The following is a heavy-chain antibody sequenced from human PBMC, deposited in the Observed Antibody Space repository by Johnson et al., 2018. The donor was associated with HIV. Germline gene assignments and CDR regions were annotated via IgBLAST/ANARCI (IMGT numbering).Heavy chain of an antibody. J-gene: IGHJ3*02. Sequence: MKWVRQTPGMGLEWVSGINWNGGSTGYADSVKGRFTISSDNSKNTLYLQLNGLTAEDPALYYCAKAVAGGCDAFDIWGQGTMVTVSS. CDR3: AKAVAGGCDAFDI. CDR2: INWNGGST. D-gene: IGHD6-13*01. V-gene: IGHV3-20*03.